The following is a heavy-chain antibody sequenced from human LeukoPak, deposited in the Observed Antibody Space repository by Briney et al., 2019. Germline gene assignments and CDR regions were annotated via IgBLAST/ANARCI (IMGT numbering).Heavy chain of an antibody. CDR2: INHSGGT. J-gene: IGHJ5*02. V-gene: IGHV4-34*01. Sequence: PSETLSLTCAVYGGSFSGYYWSWIRQPPGKGLEWIGEINHSGGTKYNPSLKSRVTISVDTSKNQFSLKLSSVTAADTAVYYCARYHSRSHEGWIDPWGQGALVTVSS. D-gene: IGHD3-10*01. CDR3: ARYHSRSHEGWIDP. CDR1: GGSFSGYY.